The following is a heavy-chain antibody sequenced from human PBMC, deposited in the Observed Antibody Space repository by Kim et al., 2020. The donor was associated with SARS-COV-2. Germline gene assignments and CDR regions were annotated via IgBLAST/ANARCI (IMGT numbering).Heavy chain of an antibody. CDR1: SGSISSAGYY. CDR2: MYYDGST. Sequence: SETLSLTCTVSSGSISSAGYYWSWIRQHPGKGLEWIGRMYYDGSTHYNPSLESRVTISLDSSKSQFSLKLSSVTAADTAVYYCTRGAQPCMTGSGFDPWG. J-gene: IGHJ5*02. V-gene: IGHV4-31*03. D-gene: IGHD2-8*01. CDR3: TRGAQPCMTGSGFDP.